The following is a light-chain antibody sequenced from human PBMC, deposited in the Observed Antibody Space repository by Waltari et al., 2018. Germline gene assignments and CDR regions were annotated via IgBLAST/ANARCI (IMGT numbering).Light chain of an antibody. J-gene: IGKJ1*01. CDR1: QSISVY. V-gene: IGKV1-39*01. CDR3: QHSYSTFWT. CDR2: AAS. Sequence: DIQMIQSPSPLSASVGDRVTITCRASQSISVYLNWYQKKPGKAPKLLIFAASSLQSGVPARFSGSGSGTDFTLTISSLQPEDFASYYCQHSYSTFWTFGQGTKVEIK.